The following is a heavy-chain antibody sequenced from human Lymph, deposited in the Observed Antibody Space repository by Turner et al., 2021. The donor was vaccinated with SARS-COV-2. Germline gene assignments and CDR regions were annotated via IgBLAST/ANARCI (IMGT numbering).Heavy chain of an antibody. D-gene: IGHD1-20*01. CDR1: GGTFSSYA. V-gene: IGHV1-69*10. CDR2: IIPMLDIA. J-gene: IGHJ4*02. Sequence: QVKLVKFRAEVKKPGSSVKVSLKDSGGTFSSYASSWVRQAPGQGLEWMGGIIPMLDIANYAQKCQSRVTITADKSTSTAYMELSSLRSEDTAVYYCARDLTGPLGYWGQGTLVTVS. CDR3: ARDLTGPLGY.